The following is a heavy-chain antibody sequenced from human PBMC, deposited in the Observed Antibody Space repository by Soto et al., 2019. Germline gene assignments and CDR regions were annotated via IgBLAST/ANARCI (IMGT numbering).Heavy chain of an antibody. CDR2: ISGSGGST. V-gene: IGHV3-23*01. CDR1: GFTFSSYA. J-gene: IGHJ6*02. Sequence: PGGSLRLSCAASGFTFSSYAMSWARQAPGKGLEWVSAISGSGGSTYYADSVKGRFTISRDNSKNTLYLQMNSLRAEDTAVYYCAKDLSRGYSGYDYIWSGMVVWGQGTTVTVSS. D-gene: IGHD5-12*01. CDR3: AKDLSRGYSGYDYIWSGMVV.